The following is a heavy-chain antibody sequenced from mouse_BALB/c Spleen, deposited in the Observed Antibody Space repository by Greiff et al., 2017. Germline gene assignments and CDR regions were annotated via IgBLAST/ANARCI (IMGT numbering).Heavy chain of an antibody. CDR3: AREEVYYGKGAMDY. CDR1: GFTFSSYT. Sequence: EVMLVESGGGLVQPGGSLKLSCAASGFTFSSYTMSWVRQTPEKRLEWVAYISNGGGSTYYPDTVKGRFTISRDNAKNTLYLQMSSLKSEDTAMYYCAREEVYYGKGAMDYWGQGTSVTVSS. D-gene: IGHD1-1*01. CDR2: ISNGGGST. J-gene: IGHJ4*01. V-gene: IGHV5-12-2*01.